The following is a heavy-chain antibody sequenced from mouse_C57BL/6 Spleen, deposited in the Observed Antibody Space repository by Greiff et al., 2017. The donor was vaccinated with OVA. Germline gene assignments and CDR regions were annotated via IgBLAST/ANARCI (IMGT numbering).Heavy chain of an antibody. CDR1: GFTFSSYG. V-gene: IGHV5-6*01. CDR2: ISSGGSYT. D-gene: IGHD4-1*01. J-gene: IGHJ2*01. CDR3: ARHTPSGTSFDY. Sequence: EVKLMESGGDLVKPGGSLKLSCAASGFTFSSYGMSWVRQTPDKRLEWVATISSGGSYTYYPDSVKGRFTISRDNAKNTLYLQMSSLKSEDTAMYYCARHTPSGTSFDYWGQGTTLTVSS.